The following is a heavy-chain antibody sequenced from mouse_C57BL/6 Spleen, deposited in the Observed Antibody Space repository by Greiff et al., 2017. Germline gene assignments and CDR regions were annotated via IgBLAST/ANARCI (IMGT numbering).Heavy chain of an antibody. CDR1: GFTFSSYA. V-gene: IGHV5-9-1*02. J-gene: IGHJ4*01. D-gene: IGHD2-3*01. CDR2: ISSGGDYI. CDR3: TREGGWLLRNAMDY. Sequence: EVKLVESGEGLVKPGGSLKLSCAASGFTFSSYAMSWVRQTPEKRLEWVAYISSGGDYIYYADTVKGRFTISRDNARNTLYLQMSSLKSEDTAMYYCTREGGWLLRNAMDYWGQGTSVTVSS.